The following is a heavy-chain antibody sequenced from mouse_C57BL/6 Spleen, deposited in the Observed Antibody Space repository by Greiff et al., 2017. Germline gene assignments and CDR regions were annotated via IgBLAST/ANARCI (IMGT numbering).Heavy chain of an antibody. Sequence: QVQLQQPGAELVKPGASVKMSCKASGYTFTSYWITWVKQRPGQGLEWIGDIYPGSGSTNYNEKFKSKATLTVDTSSSTAYMQLSSLTSEDSAVYYCARNGGRYGGDYAMDYWGQGTSVTVSS. CDR3: ARNGGRYGGDYAMDY. D-gene: IGHD1-1*02. V-gene: IGHV1-55*01. CDR1: GYTFTSYW. J-gene: IGHJ4*01. CDR2: IYPGSGST.